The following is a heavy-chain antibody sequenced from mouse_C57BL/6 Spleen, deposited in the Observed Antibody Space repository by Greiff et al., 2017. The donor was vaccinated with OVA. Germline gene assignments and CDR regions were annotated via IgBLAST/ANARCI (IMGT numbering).Heavy chain of an antibody. CDR1: GYSITSGYY. CDR2: ISYDGSN. J-gene: IGHJ2*01. V-gene: IGHV3-6*01. CDR3: ARGEGFDY. Sequence: EVKLVESGPGLVKPSQSLSLTCSVTGYSITSGYYWNWIRQFPGNKLEWMGYISYDGSNNYNPSLKNRISITRDTSKNQFFLKLNSVTTEDTATYYCARGEGFDYWGQGTTLTVSS.